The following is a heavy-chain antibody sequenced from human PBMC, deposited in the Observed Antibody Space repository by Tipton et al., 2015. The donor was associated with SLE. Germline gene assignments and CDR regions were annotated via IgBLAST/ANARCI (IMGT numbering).Heavy chain of an antibody. CDR1: EFTLTTYA. V-gene: IGHV3-23*01. D-gene: IGHD3-22*01. CDR3: AKEIFSGSGYTFDC. Sequence: GSLRLSCAASEFTLTTYAMSWVRQAPGKGLEWVSGISESGGSTYYADSVKGRFTISKDNSRNTLYLQMSSLRAEDTAVYYCAKEIFSGSGYTFDCWGQGTLVTVSS. CDR2: ISESGGST. J-gene: IGHJ4*02.